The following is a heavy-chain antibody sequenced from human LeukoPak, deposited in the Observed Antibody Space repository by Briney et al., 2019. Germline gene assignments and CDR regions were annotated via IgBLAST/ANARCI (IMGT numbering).Heavy chain of an antibody. Sequence: ASVKVSCKASGLPFTTFNFYWERQAPGQGLEWMGIVDPSDGATSYAQKFRGRVAMTRDMSTATVYLELKSLRSDDTALYYCARDRGRTYDFDYWGQGTLVTVSS. D-gene: IGHD1-1*01. CDR1: GLPFTTFN. V-gene: IGHV1-46*01. CDR2: VDPSDGAT. CDR3: ARDRGRTYDFDY. J-gene: IGHJ4*02.